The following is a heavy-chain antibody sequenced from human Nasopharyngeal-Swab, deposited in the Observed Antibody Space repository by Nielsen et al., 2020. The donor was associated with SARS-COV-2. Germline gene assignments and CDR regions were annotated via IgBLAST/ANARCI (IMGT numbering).Heavy chain of an antibody. D-gene: IGHD6-13*01. CDR2: INHSGST. CDR1: GGSFSGYY. V-gene: IGHV4-34*01. J-gene: IGHJ6*02. Sequence: SETLSLTCAVYGGSFSGYYWSWIRQPPGKGLEWIGEINHSGSTNYNPSLKSRVTISVDTSKNQFSLKLSSVIAADTAVYYCARGPYSSSWGHYYGMDVWGQGTTVTVSS. CDR3: ARGPYSSSWGHYYGMDV.